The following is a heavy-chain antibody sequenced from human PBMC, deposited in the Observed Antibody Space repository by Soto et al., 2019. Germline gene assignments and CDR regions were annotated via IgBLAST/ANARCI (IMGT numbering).Heavy chain of an antibody. CDR2: IDPTGGIR. D-gene: IGHD4-4*01. J-gene: IGHJ4*02. Sequence: ASVKVSCKASGHSITSHYMHWVRQAPGQGLEWMGTIDPTGGIRNYAQRFQGRLTMTRDTSTSTVYMEVSSLTSEDTAVYYCARYDYNGYYFDYWGQGTLVTVSS. CDR1: GHSITSHY. CDR3: ARYDYNGYYFDY. V-gene: IGHV1-46*01.